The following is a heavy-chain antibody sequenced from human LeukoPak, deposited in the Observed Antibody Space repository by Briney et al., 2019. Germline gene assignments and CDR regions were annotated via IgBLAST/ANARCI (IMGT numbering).Heavy chain of an antibody. V-gene: IGHV3-11*01. CDR2: ISSSGSTI. CDR3: ARDPKVITQYFDY. CDR1: GFTFSDYY. J-gene: IGHJ4*02. D-gene: IGHD3-16*02. Sequence: GGSLRLSCAASGFTFSDYYMSWIRQAPGKGLEWVSYISSSGSTIYYADSVKGRFTISRDNAKNSLYLQMNSLRAEDTAVYYCARDPKVITQYFDYWGQGTLVTVSS.